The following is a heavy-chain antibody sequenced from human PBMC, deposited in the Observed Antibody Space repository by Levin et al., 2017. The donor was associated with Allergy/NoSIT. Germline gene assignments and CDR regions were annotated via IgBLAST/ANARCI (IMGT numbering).Heavy chain of an antibody. Sequence: SPTLSLTCTVSSASVRSGSHFWTWIRQPPGKGLEWIGYIYYSGNTNYNPSLKSRVTISVDMSKNEFSLKLRSVTAADTAVYYCARADDYYSYGLDVWGQGTTVTVSS. CDR3: ARADDYYSYGLDV. V-gene: IGHV4-61*01. CDR1: SASVRSGSHF. D-gene: IGHD3-16*01. J-gene: IGHJ6*02. CDR2: IYYSGNT.